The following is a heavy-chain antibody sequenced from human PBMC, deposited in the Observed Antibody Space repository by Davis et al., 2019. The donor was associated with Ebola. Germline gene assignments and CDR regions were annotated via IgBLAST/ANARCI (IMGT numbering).Heavy chain of an antibody. D-gene: IGHD6-6*01. V-gene: IGHV1-69*01. CDR1: GGTFSSYA. Sequence: KVSCKASGGTFSSYAISWVRQAPGQGLEWMGGIIPIFGTANYAQKFQGRVTITADESTSTAYMELSSLRSEDTAVYYCARKRDLEYSSSEFDYWGQGTLVTVSS. J-gene: IGHJ4*02. CDR2: IIPIFGTA. CDR3: ARKRDLEYSSSEFDY.